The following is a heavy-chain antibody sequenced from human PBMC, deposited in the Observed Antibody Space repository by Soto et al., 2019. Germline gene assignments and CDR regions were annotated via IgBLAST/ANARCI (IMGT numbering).Heavy chain of an antibody. V-gene: IGHV3-30-3*01. CDR3: VRCVGYRFDS. D-gene: IGHD6-13*01. CDR1: GFTFSGYA. CDR2: ISYDGSNK. Sequence: QIQVVESGGGVVQPGRSLRLSCAASGFTFSGYAMHWVRQAPGKGLEWVAVISYDGSNKYYADSVKGRFTISRDNSKNTLYLQMNSLRTEDTAVFYCVRCVGYRFDSWGQGTLVTVSS. J-gene: IGHJ5*01.